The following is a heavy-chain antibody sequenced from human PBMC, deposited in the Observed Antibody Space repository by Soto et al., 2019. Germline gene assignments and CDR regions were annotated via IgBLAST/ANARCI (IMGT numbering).Heavy chain of an antibody. CDR3: ARSWARFTNTNCSGGSCYGYFDY. J-gene: IGHJ4*02. V-gene: IGHV1-69*06. CDR2: IIPIFGTA. Sequence: SVKVSCKASGGTFSSYAISWVRQAPGQGLEWMGGIIPIFGTANYAQKFQGRVTITADKSTSTAYMELSSLRSEDTAVYYCARSWARFTNTNCSGGSCYGYFDYWGQGTLVTVSS. CDR1: GGTFSSYA. D-gene: IGHD2-15*01.